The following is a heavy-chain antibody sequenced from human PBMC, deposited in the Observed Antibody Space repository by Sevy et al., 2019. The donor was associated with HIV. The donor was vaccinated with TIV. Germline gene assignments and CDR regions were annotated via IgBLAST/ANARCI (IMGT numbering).Heavy chain of an antibody. Sequence: GGSLRLSCTASGFTFSSYSMHWVRQAPGKGLEWVTVISYDGRNKYYPDSVKGRFTISRDNSKNTLYLQMNSLRAEDTAVYYCASDRSTVFGVDYYYYYGTDVWGQGTTVTVSS. V-gene: IGHV3-30*04. J-gene: IGHJ6*02. CDR2: ISYDGRNK. CDR1: GFTFSSYS. D-gene: IGHD3-3*01. CDR3: ASDRSTVFGVDYYYYYGTDV.